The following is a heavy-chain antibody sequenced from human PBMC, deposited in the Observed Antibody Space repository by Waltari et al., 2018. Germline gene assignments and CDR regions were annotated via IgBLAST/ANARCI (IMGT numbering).Heavy chain of an antibody. CDR3: AKVQRPYSSSWYAMDY. V-gene: IGHV3-23*03. Sequence: EVQLLESGGGLVQPGGSLRLSCAASGFTFSSYAMSWVRQAPGKGLEWVSVIYSGGSTYYADSVKGRFTISRDNSKNTLYLQMNSLRAEDTAVYYCAKVQRPYSSSWYAMDYWGQEPWSPSPQ. D-gene: IGHD6-13*01. J-gene: IGHJ4*01. CDR2: IYSGGST. CDR1: GFTFSSYA.